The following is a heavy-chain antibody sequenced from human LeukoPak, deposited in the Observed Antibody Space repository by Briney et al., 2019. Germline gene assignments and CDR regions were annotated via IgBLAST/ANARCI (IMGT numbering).Heavy chain of an antibody. D-gene: IGHD2-15*01. Sequence: ASVKVSCKASGGTFSSYAISWVRQAPGQGLEWMGIINPSGGSTSYAQKFQGRVTMTRDTSTSTVYMELSSLRSEDTAVYYCARDGYCSGGSCSYYYGMDVWGQGTTVTVSS. CDR1: GGTFSSYA. CDR3: ARDGYCSGGSCSYYYGMDV. V-gene: IGHV1-46*01. J-gene: IGHJ6*02. CDR2: INPSGGST.